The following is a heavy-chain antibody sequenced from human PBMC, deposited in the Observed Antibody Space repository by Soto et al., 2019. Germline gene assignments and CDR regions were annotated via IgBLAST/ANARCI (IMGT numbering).Heavy chain of an antibody. CDR1: GFTVSSNY. D-gene: IGHD4-4*01. J-gene: IGHJ4*02. V-gene: IGHV3-66*01. CDR3: ARDTDYSSAYYFDY. Sequence: GGSLRLSCAASGFTVSSNYMSWVRQAPGKGLEWVSVIYSGGSTYYADSVKGRFTISRDNSKNTLYLQMNSLRAEDTAVYYCARDTDYSSAYYFDYWGQGTLVTVSS. CDR2: IYSGGST.